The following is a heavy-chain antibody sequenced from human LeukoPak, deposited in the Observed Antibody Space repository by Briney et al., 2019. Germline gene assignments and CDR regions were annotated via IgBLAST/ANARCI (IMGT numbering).Heavy chain of an antibody. V-gene: IGHV3-23*01. D-gene: IGHD3-22*01. J-gene: IGHJ4*02. Sequence: PGGSLRLSCAASGFTFSSYAMSWVRQAPGKGLELVSSISGSGGTTYYADSVKGRFTISRDNSKNTLYLQLNSLRAEDTAIYYCAKDLTYYYDSTGYYFDYWGQGTLVTVSS. CDR3: AKDLTYYYDSTGYYFDY. CDR2: ISGSGGTT. CDR1: GFTFSSYA.